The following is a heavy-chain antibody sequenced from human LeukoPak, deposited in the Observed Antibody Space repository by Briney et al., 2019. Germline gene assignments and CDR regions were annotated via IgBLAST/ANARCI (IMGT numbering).Heavy chain of an antibody. CDR1: GGSISSGDYS. CDR3: ARGGRTNWFDP. CDR2: IYHSGST. Sequence: SQTLFLTCAVSGGSISSGDYSWSWIRQPPGKSLEWIGYIYHSGSTYYNPSLKSRVTISVDRSKNQFSLNLSSVTAADTAVYYCARGGRTNWFDPWGQGTLVTVSS. D-gene: IGHD1-7*01. V-gene: IGHV4-30-2*01. J-gene: IGHJ5*02.